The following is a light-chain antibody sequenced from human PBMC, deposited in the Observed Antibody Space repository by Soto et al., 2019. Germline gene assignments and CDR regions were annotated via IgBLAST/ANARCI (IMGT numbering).Light chain of an antibody. Sequence: DIPMTESPSSLSASVGDRVTITCQASQDISNYLHWYQQKPGKAPKLLIYDTSNLETGVPSRFSGSGSGTDFTLTISSLQLEDFATYYCQQYDNLILTFGPGTKVDIK. CDR1: QDISNY. V-gene: IGKV1-33*01. CDR3: QQYDNLILT. J-gene: IGKJ3*01. CDR2: DTS.